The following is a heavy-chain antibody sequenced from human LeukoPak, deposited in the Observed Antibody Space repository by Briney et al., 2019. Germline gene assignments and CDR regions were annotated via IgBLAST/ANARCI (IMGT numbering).Heavy chain of an antibody. J-gene: IGHJ5*02. CDR3: ARGGHNWNYVGFDP. CDR2: IYYSGST. Sequence: PSQTLSLTCTVSGGSISSGGCYWSCIRQHPGKGLEWIGYIYYSGSTYYNPSLKSRVTISVDTSKNQFSLKLSSVTAADTAVYYCARGGHNWNYVGFDPWGQGTLVTVSS. V-gene: IGHV4-31*03. D-gene: IGHD1-7*01. CDR1: GGSISSGGCY.